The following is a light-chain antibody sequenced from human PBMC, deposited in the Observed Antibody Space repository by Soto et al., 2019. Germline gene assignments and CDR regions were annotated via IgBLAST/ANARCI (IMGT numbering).Light chain of an antibody. CDR1: SSDVGGYNY. Sequence: QSALTQPASVSGSPGQSITISCTGTSSDVGGYNYVSWYQQHPGKAPKLMIYDVTNRPSGVSNRFSGSKSGNTASLTISGLQAEDEAGYYCSSHTSSNTLVFGGGTKVTVL. V-gene: IGLV2-14*01. J-gene: IGLJ2*01. CDR3: SSHTSSNTLV. CDR2: DVT.